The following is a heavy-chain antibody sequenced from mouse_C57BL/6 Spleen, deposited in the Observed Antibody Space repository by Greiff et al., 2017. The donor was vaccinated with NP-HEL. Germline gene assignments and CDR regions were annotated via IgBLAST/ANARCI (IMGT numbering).Heavy chain of an antibody. D-gene: IGHD1-1*01. CDR2: IYPGDGDT. CDR3: ARDYGSYFYAMDY. Sequence: QVQLKESGPELVKPGASVKISCKASGYAFSSSWMNWVKQRPGKGLEWIGRIYPGDGDTNYNGKFKGKATLTADKSSSTAYMQLSSLTSEDSAIYFCARDYGSYFYAMDYWGQATSVTVSS. V-gene: IGHV1-82*01. CDR1: GYAFSSSW. J-gene: IGHJ4*01.